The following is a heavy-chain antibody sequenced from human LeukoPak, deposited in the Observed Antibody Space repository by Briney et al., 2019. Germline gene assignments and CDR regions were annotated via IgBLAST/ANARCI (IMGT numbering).Heavy chain of an antibody. V-gene: IGHV4-31*03. J-gene: IGHJ5*02. Sequence: SETLSLICTVSADSISSGYYWGWIRQHPGKGLEWIGNIYHTGDTFYNPSLQSRFIISVDTSKNQFSLKVSSVTAADTAIYYCARRNDPWSGPRNWFDPWGQGILVTVSS. CDR3: ARRNDPWSGPRNWFDP. CDR2: IYHTGDT. D-gene: IGHD3-3*01. CDR1: ADSISSGYY.